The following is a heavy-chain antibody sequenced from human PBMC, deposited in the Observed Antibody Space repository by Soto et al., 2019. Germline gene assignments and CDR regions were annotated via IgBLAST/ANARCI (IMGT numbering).Heavy chain of an antibody. V-gene: IGHV3-74*01. D-gene: IGHD4-17*01. CDR1: GFTFSNYW. CDR3: AKAATISYGDYSDY. Sequence: LRLSCAASGFTFSNYWMHWVRQAPGKGLVWVSRINSDGSTTSHADSVKGRFTISRDNAKNSLYLQMNSLRAEDTALYYCAKAATISYGDYSDYWGQGTLVTVSS. CDR2: INSDGSTT. J-gene: IGHJ4*02.